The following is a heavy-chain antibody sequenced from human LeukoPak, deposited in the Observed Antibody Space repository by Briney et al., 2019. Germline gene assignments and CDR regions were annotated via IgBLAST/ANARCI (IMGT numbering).Heavy chain of an antibody. CDR2: IWYDGSNK. J-gene: IGHJ4*02. Sequence: GGSLRLSCAASGFTFSSYGMHWVRQAPGKGLEWVAVIWYDGSNKYYADSVKGRFTISRDNSKNTLYLQMNSLRAEDTAVYYCARESGGSYGDYWGQGTLVTVS. D-gene: IGHD5-18*01. V-gene: IGHV3-33*01. CDR3: ARESGGSYGDY. CDR1: GFTFSSYG.